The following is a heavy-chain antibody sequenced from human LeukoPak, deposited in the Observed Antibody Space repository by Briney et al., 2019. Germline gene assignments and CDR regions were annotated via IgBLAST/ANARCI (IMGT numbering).Heavy chain of an antibody. CDR1: GGSISTSSYY. V-gene: IGHV4-39*02. CDR3: ARETKTYYFDSSAYYPYYFDS. CDR2: IYYSGST. D-gene: IGHD3-22*01. Sequence: SGTLSLTCIVSGGSISTSSYYWGWIRQPPGKGLEWIGTIYYSGSTNYNPSLKSLVTISVDTSKNQFSLKLSSVTAADTAVYYCARETKTYYFDSSAYYPYYFDSWGQGTLVTVSS. J-gene: IGHJ4*02.